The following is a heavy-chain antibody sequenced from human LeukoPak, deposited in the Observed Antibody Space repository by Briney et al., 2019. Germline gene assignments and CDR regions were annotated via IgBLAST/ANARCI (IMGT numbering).Heavy chain of an antibody. CDR1: EFTFSSYG. Sequence: PGGSLRLSCAASEFTFSSYGMHWVRQAPGKGLEWVAVISYDGSNKYYADSVKGRFTISRDNSKNTLYLQMNSLRAEDTAVYYCAKDEVWDIAAAGDFDYWGQGTLVTVSS. CDR2: ISYDGSNK. V-gene: IGHV3-30*18. D-gene: IGHD6-13*01. CDR3: AKDEVWDIAAAGDFDY. J-gene: IGHJ4*02.